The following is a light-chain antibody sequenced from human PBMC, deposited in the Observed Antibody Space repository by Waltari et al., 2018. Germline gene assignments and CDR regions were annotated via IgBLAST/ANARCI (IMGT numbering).Light chain of an antibody. V-gene: IGKV4-1*01. J-gene: IGKJ2*01. CDR3: LQYFDASRT. CDR2: WAS. Sequence: IVMTQFPDSLAVSLVETATINCRSSQSLFYTSNNKDYLGWYQQKPGLPPKLLIYWASTRESGVPDRFSGSGSVTDFTLTISSLQAEDVAVYYCLQYFDASRTFGQGTKLEIK. CDR1: QSLFYTSNNKDY.